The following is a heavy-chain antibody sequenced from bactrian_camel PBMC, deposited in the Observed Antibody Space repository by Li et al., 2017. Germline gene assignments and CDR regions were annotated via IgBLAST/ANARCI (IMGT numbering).Heavy chain of an antibody. J-gene: IGHJ4*01. CDR3: KRSRLGDNY. V-gene: IGHV3S7*01. Sequence: HVQLVESGGGLVQPGGSLRLSCAASGFIFSAYAMSWVRQAPGKGLEWVSSINARGSSTYYSDSVKGRFTISRDNAKYTLYLEMHNLKPEDTAMYYCKRSRLGDNYWGRGTQVTVS. CDR1: GFIFSAYA. D-gene: IGHD1*01. CDR2: INARGSST.